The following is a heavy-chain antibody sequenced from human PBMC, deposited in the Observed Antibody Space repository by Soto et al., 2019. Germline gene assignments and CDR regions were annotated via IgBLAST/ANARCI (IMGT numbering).Heavy chain of an antibody. CDR2: ISWNSGSI. V-gene: IGHV3-9*01. CDR1: GFTFDDYA. Sequence: EEQVVESGGGLVQPGRSLRLSCAASGFTFDDYAMHWVRQAPGEGLEWVSGISWNSGSIGYADSVKGRFTISRDNAKNFLYLEMNSLRVEDTALYYCAKDLRYRSSRYYGMDVWGQGTTVTVSS. CDR3: AKDLRYRSSRYYGMDV. J-gene: IGHJ6*02. D-gene: IGHD6-6*01.